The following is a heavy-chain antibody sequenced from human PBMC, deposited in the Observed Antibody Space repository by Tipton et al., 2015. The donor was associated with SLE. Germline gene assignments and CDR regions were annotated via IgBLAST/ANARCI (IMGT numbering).Heavy chain of an antibody. V-gene: IGHV3-23*03. CDR2: IYSGGSST. J-gene: IGHJ3*02. CDR3: AKVVGPRDAFDI. CDR1: GFIFSSYA. Sequence: GSLRLSCAASGFIFSSYAMSWVRQAPGKGLEWVSVIYSGGSSTYYADSVKGRFTISRDNSKNTLYLQMNSLRAEDTAVYYCAKVVGPRDAFDIWGQGTMVTVSS.